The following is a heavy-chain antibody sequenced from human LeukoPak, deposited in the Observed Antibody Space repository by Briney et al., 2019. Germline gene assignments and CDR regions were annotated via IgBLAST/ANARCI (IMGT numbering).Heavy chain of an antibody. CDR3: ARDGRVYDFWSGYSLPYAFDI. CDR1: GFTFSSYS. Sequence: GGSLRLSCAASGFTFSSYSMNWVRQAPGKGLEWVSSISSSSSYIYYADSVKGRFTISRDNAKNSLYLQMNSLRAEDTAVYYCARDGRVYDFWSGYSLPYAFDIWGQGTTVTVSS. J-gene: IGHJ3*02. CDR2: ISSSSSYI. D-gene: IGHD3-3*01. V-gene: IGHV3-21*01.